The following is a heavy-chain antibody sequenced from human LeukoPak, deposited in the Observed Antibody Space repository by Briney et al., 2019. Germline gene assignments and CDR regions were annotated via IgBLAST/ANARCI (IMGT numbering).Heavy chain of an antibody. Sequence: PSETLSLTCTVSGGSISGYYWSWIRQPPGKGLEWIGRIYTSGSTNYNPSLESRVTISVDTSKNQFSLKLSSVTAADTAVYYCVTSTYSSGWYNWFDPWGQGTLVTVSS. CDR3: VTSTYSSGWYNWFDP. CDR1: GGSISGYY. V-gene: IGHV4-4*08. D-gene: IGHD6-19*01. J-gene: IGHJ5*02. CDR2: IYTSGST.